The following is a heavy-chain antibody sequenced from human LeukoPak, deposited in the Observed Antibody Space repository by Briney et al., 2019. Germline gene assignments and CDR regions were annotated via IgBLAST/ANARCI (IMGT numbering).Heavy chain of an antibody. CDR3: ARKKGYGGSWDFDY. V-gene: IGHV1-2*02. J-gene: IGHJ4*02. CDR1: GYTFTGYY. Sequence: ASVKVSCKASGYTFTGYYMHWVRQAPGQGLEWMGWINPNSGGTNYAQKFQGRVTMTRDTSISTAYMELSRLRSDDTAVYYCARKKGYGGSWDFDYGGQGTLVTVSS. CDR2: INPNSGGT. D-gene: IGHD6-13*01.